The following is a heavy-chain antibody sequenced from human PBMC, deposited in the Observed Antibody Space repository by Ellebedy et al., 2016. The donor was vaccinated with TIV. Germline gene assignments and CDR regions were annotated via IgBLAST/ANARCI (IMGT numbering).Heavy chain of an antibody. J-gene: IGHJ6*02. CDR1: GFTFDDYA. Sequence: GESLKISCAASGFTFDDYAMPWVRQAPGKGLEWVSLISGDGSSTYYADSVKGRFTISRDNSKNSLYLQMNSLRTEDAALYYCAKGVGVGYGMDVWGQGTTVTVSS. V-gene: IGHV3-43*02. CDR3: AKGVGVGYGMDV. D-gene: IGHD1-26*01. CDR2: ISGDGSST.